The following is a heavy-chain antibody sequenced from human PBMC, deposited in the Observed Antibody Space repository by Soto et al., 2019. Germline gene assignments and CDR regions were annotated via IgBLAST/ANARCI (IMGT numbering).Heavy chain of an antibody. CDR1: GFTFSSYG. D-gene: IGHD1-1*01. J-gene: IGHJ4*02. CDR2: ISYDGSNK. CDR3: ANGDAARVPGYY. V-gene: IGHV3-30*18. Sequence: PGGSLRLSCAASGFTFSSYGMHWVRQAPGKGLEWVAVISYDGSNKYYADSVKGRFTISRDNSKNTLYLQMNSLRAEDTAVYYCANGDAARVPGYYWSQGTLVTVSS.